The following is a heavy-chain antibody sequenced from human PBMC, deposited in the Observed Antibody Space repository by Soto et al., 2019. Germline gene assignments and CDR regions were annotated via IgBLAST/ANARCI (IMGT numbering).Heavy chain of an antibody. V-gene: IGHV4-31*03. D-gene: IGHD2-15*01. CDR3: ARGCSGGSCYSH. J-gene: IGHJ4*02. Sequence: QVQLQESGPGLVKPSQTLSLTCTVSGGSISSGGYYWSWIRQHPGKGLEWIGYIYYSGSTYYNPSLKSRVTISVDTSKNQVSLKRSSVTAADTAVYYCARGCSGGSCYSHWGQGTLVTVSS. CDR1: GGSISSGGYY. CDR2: IYYSGST.